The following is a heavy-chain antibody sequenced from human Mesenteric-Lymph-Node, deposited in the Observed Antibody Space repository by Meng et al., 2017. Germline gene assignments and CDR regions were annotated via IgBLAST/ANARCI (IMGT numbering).Heavy chain of an antibody. CDR2: INHSGST. J-gene: IGHJ4*02. Sequence: GSLRLSCAASGFRFSDAWMSWIRQPPGKGLEWIGEINHSGSTNYNPSLKSRVTISVDTSKNQFSLKLSSVTAADTAVYYCASGLDTAMVRWGQGTLVTVSS. CDR1: GFRFSDAW. D-gene: IGHD5-18*01. CDR3: ASGLDTAMVR. V-gene: IGHV4-34*01.